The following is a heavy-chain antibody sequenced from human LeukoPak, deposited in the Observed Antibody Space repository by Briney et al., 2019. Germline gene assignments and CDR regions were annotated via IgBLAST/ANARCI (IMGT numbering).Heavy chain of an antibody. CDR1: GYTFTGYY. D-gene: IGHD3-9*01. J-gene: IGHJ5*02. CDR2: INSDSGFT. V-gene: IGHV1-2*02. CDR3: ARNFDMKGFDP. Sequence: ASVKVSCKASGYTFTGYYMNWVRQAPGQGLEWMGWINSDSGFTKYAQKFQGRVTKTRDTSITTVYMDLTRLTSDDTAFYYSARNFDMKGFDPWGQGTLVTVSS.